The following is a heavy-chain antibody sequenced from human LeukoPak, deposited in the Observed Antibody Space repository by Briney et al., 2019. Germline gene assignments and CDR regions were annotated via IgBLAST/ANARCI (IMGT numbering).Heavy chain of an antibody. Sequence: GGSLRLSCAASGFTFSSYAMSWVRQAPGKGLEWVSAISGSGGSTYYADSVKGRFTISRDNSKNTLYLQMNSLRAEDTAVYYCAKDPLNAYYYDSSGHDYWGQGTLVTVSS. D-gene: IGHD3-22*01. V-gene: IGHV3-23*01. CDR1: GFTFSSYA. CDR3: AKDPLNAYYYDSSGHDY. J-gene: IGHJ4*02. CDR2: ISGSGGST.